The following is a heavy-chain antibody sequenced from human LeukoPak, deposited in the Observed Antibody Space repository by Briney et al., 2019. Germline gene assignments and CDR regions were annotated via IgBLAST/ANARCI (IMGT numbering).Heavy chain of an antibody. CDR3: VRSRDYDFDS. CDR2: ISPGGSDT. J-gene: IGHJ4*02. V-gene: IGHV5-51*01. Sequence: GGSLQISCEASGYFFTSYWVGWGRQVPGKGLEWLGIISPGGSDTRYSPSFQGHVTISADKSITTAYLQRSSLKASDTAMYYWVRSRDYDFDSWGQGTLVTVSS. CDR1: GYFFTSYW. D-gene: IGHD4-17*01.